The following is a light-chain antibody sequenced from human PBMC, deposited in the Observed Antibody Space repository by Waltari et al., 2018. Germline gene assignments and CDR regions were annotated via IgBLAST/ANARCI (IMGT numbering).Light chain of an antibody. CDR1: ALPRQY. V-gene: IGLV3-25*03. CDR3: QSADGSGTYVV. Sequence: SYELTQPPSVSVSPGQTARIPCSGDALPRQYAYWYQQRPGQAPMLMIYQDTQRPSEIPERFSGSSSETTVTLTISEVQAEDEADYYCQSADGSGTYVVFGGGTKLTVL. CDR2: QDT. J-gene: IGLJ2*01.